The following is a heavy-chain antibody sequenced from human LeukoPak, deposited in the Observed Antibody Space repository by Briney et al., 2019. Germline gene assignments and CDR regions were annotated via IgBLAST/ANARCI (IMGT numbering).Heavy chain of an antibody. CDR1: GGSFSGYY. J-gene: IGHJ3*02. D-gene: IGHD2-15*01. V-gene: IGHV4-34*01. Sequence: ASETLSLTCAVYGGSFSGYYWSWIRQPPGKGLEWIGEINHSGSTNYNPSLKSRVTMSVDTSKNQFSLKLSSVTAADTAVYYCARGGCSGGSCYTLADAFDIWGQGTMVTVSS. CDR3: ARGGCSGGSCYTLADAFDI. CDR2: INHSGST.